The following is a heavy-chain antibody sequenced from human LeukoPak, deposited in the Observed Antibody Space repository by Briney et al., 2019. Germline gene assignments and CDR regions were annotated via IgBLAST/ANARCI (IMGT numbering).Heavy chain of an antibody. J-gene: IGHJ4*02. D-gene: IGHD3-10*01. Sequence: GGSLRLSCAASGFTVSRNYMSWVRQAPGKGLEWVSVIYSGGSTYYADSVKGRFTISRDSSKNTLYLQMNSLRAEDTAVYYCARIGGPRSLDYWGQGTLVTVSS. CDR2: IYSGGST. CDR3: ARIGGPRSLDY. V-gene: IGHV3-66*02. CDR1: GFTVSRNY.